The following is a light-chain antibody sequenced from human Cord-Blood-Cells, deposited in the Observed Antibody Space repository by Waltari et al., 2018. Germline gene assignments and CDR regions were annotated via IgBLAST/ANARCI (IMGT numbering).Light chain of an antibody. CDR2: EGS. CDR3: CSYAGSSTWV. Sequence: QSALTQPASVSGSPGQSITISCTGTSSDVGRYNLVSWYQQHPGKAPQLMIYEGSKPPSGVSNPFSGSKSGNTASLTISGLQAEDEADYYCCSYAGSSTWVFGGGTKLTVL. CDR1: SSDVGRYNL. V-gene: IGLV2-23*01. J-gene: IGLJ3*02.